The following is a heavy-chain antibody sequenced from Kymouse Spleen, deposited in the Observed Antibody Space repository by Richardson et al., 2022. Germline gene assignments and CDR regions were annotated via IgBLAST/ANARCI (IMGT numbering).Heavy chain of an antibody. CDR1: GFTFDDYA. Sequence: EVQLVESGGGLVQPGRSLRLSCAASGFTFDDYAMHWVRQAPGKGLEWVSGISWNSGSIGYADSVKGRFTISRDNAKNSLYLQMNSLRAEDTALYYCARWLYSSSWYYFDYWGQGTLVTVSS. J-gene: IGHJ4*02. CDR3: ARWLYSSSWYYFDY. V-gene: IGHV3-9*01. CDR2: ISWNSGSI. D-gene: IGHD6-13*01.